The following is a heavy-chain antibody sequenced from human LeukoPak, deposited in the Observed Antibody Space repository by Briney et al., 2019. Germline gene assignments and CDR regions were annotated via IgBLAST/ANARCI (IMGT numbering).Heavy chain of an antibody. Sequence: GGSLRLSCAGSGFTFSSYWMSWVRQAPGKGLEWVANIKQDGSEKYSVDSVKGRFTISRDNAKNSLYLQMNSLRPEDTAIYYCSIFEITLIVVLNSWGQGTLVTVSS. CDR1: GFTFSSYW. CDR2: IKQDGSEK. V-gene: IGHV3-7*01. CDR3: SIFEITLIVVLNS. J-gene: IGHJ4*02. D-gene: IGHD3-22*01.